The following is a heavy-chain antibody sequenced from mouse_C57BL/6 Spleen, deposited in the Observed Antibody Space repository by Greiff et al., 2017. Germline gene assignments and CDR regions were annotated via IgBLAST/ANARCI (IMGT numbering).Heavy chain of an antibody. V-gene: IGHV1-64*01. Sequence: VQLQQPGAELVKPGASVKLSCKASGYTFTSYWMHWVKQRPGQGLEWIGMIHPNSGSTNYNEKFKSKATLTVDKSSSTAYMQLSSLTSEDSAVYYCARSGLGRDLGYWGKGTTLTVSS. CDR2: IHPNSGST. CDR3: ARSGLGRDLGY. CDR1: GYTFTSYW. J-gene: IGHJ2*01. D-gene: IGHD3-3*01.